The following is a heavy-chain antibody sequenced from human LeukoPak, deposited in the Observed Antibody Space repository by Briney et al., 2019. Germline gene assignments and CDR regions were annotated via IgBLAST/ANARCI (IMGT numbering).Heavy chain of an antibody. Sequence: ASVKVSCKASGYTFTGYYMHWVRQAPGQGLEWMGWINPNSGGTNYAQKFQGRVTMTRDTSISTAYMELSRLRSDDTAVYYCARAQLFDFHFDYWGQGTLVTVSS. CDR2: INPNSGGT. J-gene: IGHJ4*02. V-gene: IGHV1-2*02. CDR1: GYTFTGYY. D-gene: IGHD3-9*01. CDR3: ARAQLFDFHFDY.